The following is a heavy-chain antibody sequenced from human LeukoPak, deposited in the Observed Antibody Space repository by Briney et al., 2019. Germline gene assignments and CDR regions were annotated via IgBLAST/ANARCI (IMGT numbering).Heavy chain of an antibody. J-gene: IGHJ5*02. V-gene: IGHV4-34*01. CDR1: GGSFSGYY. Sequence: SETLSLTCAVYGGSFSGYYWSWIRQPPGKGLEWIGEINHSGSTNYNPSLKSRVTISVDTSKNQFSLKLTSVTAADTAVYYCARMTYYDYVWGSSGCYWFDPWGQGTLVTVSS. D-gene: IGHD3-16*01. CDR2: INHSGST. CDR3: ARMTYYDYVWGSSGCYWFDP.